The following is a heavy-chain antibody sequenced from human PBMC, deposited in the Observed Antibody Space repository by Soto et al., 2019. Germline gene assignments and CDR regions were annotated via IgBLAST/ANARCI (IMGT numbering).Heavy chain of an antibody. D-gene: IGHD1-26*01. J-gene: IGHJ6*02. CDR3: ARGFKWEYYYYGMDV. CDR1: GFTFSSYG. Sequence: GGSLRLSCAASGFTFSSYGMHWVRQAPGKGLEWVAVIWYDGSNKYYADSVKGRFTISRDNSKNTLYLQMNSLRAEDTAVYYCARGFKWEYYYYGMDVWGQGTTVTVSS. CDR2: IWYDGSNK. V-gene: IGHV3-33*01.